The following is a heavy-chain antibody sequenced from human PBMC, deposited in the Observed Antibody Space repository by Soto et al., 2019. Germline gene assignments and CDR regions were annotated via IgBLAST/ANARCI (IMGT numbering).Heavy chain of an antibody. J-gene: IGHJ5*02. Sequence: GGSLRLSCAASGFTFSSYEMNWVRQAPGKGLEWVSYISSSGSTIYYADSVKGRFTISRDNAKNSLYLQMNSLRAEDTAVYYCARGLVVRCWFDPWGQGTLVTVSS. D-gene: IGHD2-8*02. CDR2: ISSSGSTI. CDR1: GFTFSSYE. CDR3: ARGLVVRCWFDP. V-gene: IGHV3-48*03.